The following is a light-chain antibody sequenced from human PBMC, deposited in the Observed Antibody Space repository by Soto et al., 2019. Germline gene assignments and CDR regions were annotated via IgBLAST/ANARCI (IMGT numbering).Light chain of an antibody. CDR1: SSNIGDDY. CDR3: GTWDSSLSGGV. J-gene: IGLJ3*02. CDR2: DDD. V-gene: IGLV1-51*01. Sequence: QSVLTQPPSVSSAPGQKVTISCSGSSSNIGDDYVSWYQQFPGKAPRLLIYDDDKRPSGIPDRFSGSKSGTAATLEITGLQTGDEADYYCGTWDSSLSGGVFGGGTKVPVL.